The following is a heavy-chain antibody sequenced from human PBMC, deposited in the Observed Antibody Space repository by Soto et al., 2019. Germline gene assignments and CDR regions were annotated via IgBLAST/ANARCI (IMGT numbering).Heavy chain of an antibody. CDR1: GFTFSSYA. CDR3: AKDSHYDFWSGYYGYYYYGMDV. CDR2: ISGSGGST. D-gene: IGHD3-3*01. V-gene: IGHV3-23*01. J-gene: IGHJ6*02. Sequence: GGSLRLSCAASGFTFSSYAMSWVRQAPGKGLEWVSAISGSGGSTYYAGSVKGRFTISGDNSKNTLYLQMNSLRAEDTAIYYCAKDSHYDFWSGYYGYYYYGMDVWDQGTTVTVSS.